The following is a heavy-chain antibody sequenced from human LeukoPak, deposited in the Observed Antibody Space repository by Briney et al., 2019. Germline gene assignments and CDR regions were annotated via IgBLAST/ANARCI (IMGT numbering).Heavy chain of an antibody. Sequence: SVKVSCKASGGTFTSYAISWVRQAPGQGLEWMGGIIPIFGTANYAQKFQGRVTITADESTSTAYMELSSLRSEDTAVYYCARNRHDILTGYYRVWFDPWGQGTLVTVSS. J-gene: IGHJ5*02. CDR2: IIPIFGTA. D-gene: IGHD3-9*01. V-gene: IGHV1-69*13. CDR3: ARNRHDILTGYYRVWFDP. CDR1: GGTFTSYA.